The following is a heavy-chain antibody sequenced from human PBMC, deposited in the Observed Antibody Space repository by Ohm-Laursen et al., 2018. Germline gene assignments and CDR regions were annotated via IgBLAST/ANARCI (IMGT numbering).Heavy chain of an antibody. CDR2: INPNSGGT. CDR3: ARVVVPAAGGWFDP. CDR1: GYTFTGYY. V-gene: IGHV1-2*02. Sequence: ASVKVSCKASGYTFTGYYMHWVRQAPGQGLEWMGWINPNSGGTNYAQKFQGRVTMTRDTSISTAYMELSRLRSDDTAVYYYARVVVPAAGGWFDPWGQGTLVTVSS. D-gene: IGHD2-2*01. J-gene: IGHJ5*02.